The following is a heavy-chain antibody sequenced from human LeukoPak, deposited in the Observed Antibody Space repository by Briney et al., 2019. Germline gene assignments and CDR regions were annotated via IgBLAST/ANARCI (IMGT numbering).Heavy chain of an antibody. Sequence: PSQTLSLTCTVSGGSISSGGYYWSWLRQPPGKALEWIGYIYYTGSAYYNPSLGGRVTLSVDTSKDQFSVKLSSVTAADTAVYYCARSRNYYGSGDYWGQGTLVTVSS. D-gene: IGHD3-10*01. V-gene: IGHV4-61*08. CDR1: GGSISSGGYY. CDR3: ARSRNYYGSGDY. J-gene: IGHJ4*02. CDR2: IYYTGSA.